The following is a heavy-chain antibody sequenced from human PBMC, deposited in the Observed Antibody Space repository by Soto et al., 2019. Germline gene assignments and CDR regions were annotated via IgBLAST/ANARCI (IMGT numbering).Heavy chain of an antibody. CDR3: ARDCSSTSCYDGWFDP. CDR2: ISAYNGNT. D-gene: IGHD2-2*01. CDR1: GYTFTSYG. J-gene: IGHJ5*02. Sequence: ASVKVSCKASGYTFTSYGISWVRQAPGQGLEWMGWISAYNGNTNYAQKLQGRVTMTTDTSTSTAYMELRSLRSDDTAVYYCARDCSSTSCYDGWFDPWGQGTLVTVSS. V-gene: IGHV1-18*01.